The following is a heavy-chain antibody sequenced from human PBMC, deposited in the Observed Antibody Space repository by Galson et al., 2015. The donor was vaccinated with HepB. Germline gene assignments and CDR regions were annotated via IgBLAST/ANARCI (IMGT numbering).Heavy chain of an antibody. Sequence: SLRLSCAASGFNFMMYDMHWVRQAPGRGLQWVAVISFDEKKRDYIDSVKGRFIVSRDSSRNMVFMQMNSLRAEDAGLYFCARDGFCSSTTCYDHYYYGMDVWGQGTTVTVSS. D-gene: IGHD2-2*03. J-gene: IGHJ6*02. CDR1: GFNFMMYD. V-gene: IGHV3-30*12. CDR2: ISFDEKKR. CDR3: ARDGFCSSTTCYDHYYYGMDV.